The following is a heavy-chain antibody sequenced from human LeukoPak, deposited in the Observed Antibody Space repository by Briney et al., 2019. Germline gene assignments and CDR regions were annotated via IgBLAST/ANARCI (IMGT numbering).Heavy chain of an antibody. Sequence: GSSVKVSCKASGGTFSSYAISWVRQAPGQGLEWMGGIIPIFGTANYAQKFQGRVTITTDKSTSTAYMELSSLRSEDTAVYYCASVSAAAGMGDAFDIWGQGTMVTVSS. CDR3: ASVSAAAGMGDAFDI. CDR1: GGTFSSYA. V-gene: IGHV1-69*05. CDR2: IIPIFGTA. J-gene: IGHJ3*02. D-gene: IGHD6-13*01.